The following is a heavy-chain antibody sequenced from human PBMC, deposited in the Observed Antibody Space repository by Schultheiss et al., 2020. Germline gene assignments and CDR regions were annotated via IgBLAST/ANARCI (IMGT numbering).Heavy chain of an antibody. CDR3: ARGAAAGSDLDY. CDR1: GGTFSSYA. V-gene: IGHV1-2*02. Sequence: ASVKVSCKASGGTFSSYAISWVRQAPGQGLEWMGWINPNSGGTNYAQKFQGRVTMTRDTSISTAYMELSRLRSDDTAVYYCARGAAAGSDLDYWGQGTLVTVSS. CDR2: INPNSGGT. J-gene: IGHJ4*02. D-gene: IGHD6-13*01.